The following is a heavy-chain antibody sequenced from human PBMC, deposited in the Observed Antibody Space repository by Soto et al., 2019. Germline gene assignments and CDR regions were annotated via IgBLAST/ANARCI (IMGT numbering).Heavy chain of an antibody. J-gene: IGHJ5*02. CDR2: IYYSGST. Sequence: SETLSLTCTVSGGSISSYYWTWIRQPPGKGLEWIGYIYYSGSTNYNPSLKSRVTISVDTSKNQFSLKLTSVTAADTALYYCARDPNTVFATWGQGTLVTVSS. V-gene: IGHV4-59*12. D-gene: IGHD3-3*01. CDR1: GGSISSYY. CDR3: ARDPNTVFAT.